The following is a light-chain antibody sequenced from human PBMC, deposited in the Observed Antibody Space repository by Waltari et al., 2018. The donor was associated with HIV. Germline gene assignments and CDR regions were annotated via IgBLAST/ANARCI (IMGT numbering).Light chain of an antibody. CDR2: AAS. CDR3: QQYYSYPLT. J-gene: IGKJ4*01. CDR1: QNITSY. Sequence: AIRMTQSPSSFSASTGDRVTITCRASQNITSYLAWYQQKPGKAPNLLIYAASTLQSGVPSRFSGSVSGTDFTLTVSCLQSEDFATYYCQQYYSYPLTFGGGTKVEIK. V-gene: IGKV1-8*01.